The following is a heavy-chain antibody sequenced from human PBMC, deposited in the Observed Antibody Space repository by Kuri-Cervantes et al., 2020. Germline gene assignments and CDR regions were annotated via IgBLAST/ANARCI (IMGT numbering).Heavy chain of an antibody. J-gene: IGHJ4*02. D-gene: IGHD3-9*01. CDR2: IYYSGST. CDR1: GGSISSYY. V-gene: IGHV4-59*01. Sequence: GSLRLSCTVSGGSISSYYWSWIRQPPGKGLEWIGYIYYSGSTNYNPSLKSRVTISVDTSKNQFSLKLSSATAADTAVYYCATVKAYYDILTGYYSENYYFDYWGQGTLVTVSS. CDR3: ATVKAYYDILTGYYSENYYFDY.